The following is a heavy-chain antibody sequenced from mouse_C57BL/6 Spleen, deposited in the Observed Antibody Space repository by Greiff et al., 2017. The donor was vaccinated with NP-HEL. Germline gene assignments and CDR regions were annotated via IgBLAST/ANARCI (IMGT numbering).Heavy chain of an antibody. CDR2: IYPGSGNT. CDR1: GYTFTDYY. CDR3: GRSGMVTDYYAMDY. D-gene: IGHD2-3*01. J-gene: IGHJ4*01. V-gene: IGHV1-76*01. Sequence: QVQLQQSGAELVRPGASVKLSCKASGYTFTDYYINWVKQRPGQGLEWIARIYPGSGNTYYNEKFKGKATLTAEKSSSTAYMQLSSLTSEDYAVYFCGRSGMVTDYYAMDYWGQGTSVTVSS.